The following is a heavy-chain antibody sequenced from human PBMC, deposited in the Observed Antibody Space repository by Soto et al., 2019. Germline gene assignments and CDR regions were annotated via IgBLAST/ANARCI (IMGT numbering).Heavy chain of an antibody. Sequence: SQTLSLTCAISGDSVSSNSAAWNWIRQSPSRGLEWLGKTYYRSKWDNDYAESVISRITISPDTSKNLFSLQLSSVTPEDTAVYFCARERDKAMVNFMDVWGQGTTVTVSS. CDR1: GDSVSSNSAA. V-gene: IGHV6-1*01. CDR2: TYYRSKWDN. J-gene: IGHJ6*02. CDR3: ARERDKAMVNFMDV. D-gene: IGHD5-18*01.